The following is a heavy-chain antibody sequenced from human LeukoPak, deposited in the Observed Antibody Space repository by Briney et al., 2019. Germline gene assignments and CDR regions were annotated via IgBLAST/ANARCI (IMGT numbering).Heavy chain of an antibody. J-gene: IGHJ4*02. Sequence: GGSLRLSCAASGFTFSSYAMHWVRQAPGKGLEWVAVISYDGSNKYYADSVKGRFTISRDNSKNTLYLQMNSLRAEDTAVHYCARAVGATPFDYWGQGTLVTVSS. CDR1: GFTFSSYA. CDR2: ISYDGSNK. CDR3: ARAVGATPFDY. V-gene: IGHV3-30*04. D-gene: IGHD1-26*01.